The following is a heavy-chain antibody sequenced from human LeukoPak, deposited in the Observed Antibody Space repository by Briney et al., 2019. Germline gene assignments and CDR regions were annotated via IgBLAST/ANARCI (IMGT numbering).Heavy chain of an antibody. CDR3: ARDSPYWPGHFDY. V-gene: IGHV1-69*13. J-gene: IGHJ4*02. D-gene: IGHD2-15*01. CDR2: IIPNFGTA. CDR1: GGTFSSYA. Sequence: GASVKVSCKASGGTFSSYAISWVRQAPGQGLEWTGGIIPNFGTANYAQKFQGRVTITADESTSTAYMELSSLRSEDTAVYYCARDSPYWPGHFDYWGQGTLVTVSS.